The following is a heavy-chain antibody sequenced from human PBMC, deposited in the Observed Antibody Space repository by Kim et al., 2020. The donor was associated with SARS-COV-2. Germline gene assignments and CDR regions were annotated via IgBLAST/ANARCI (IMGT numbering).Heavy chain of an antibody. V-gene: IGHV3-11*05. Sequence: GGSLRLSCAASGFTFSDYYMSWIRQAPGKGLEWVSYISSSSSYTNYADSVKGRFTISRDNAKNSLYLQMNSLRAEDTAVYYCARAGDTYSYYFDYWGQGTLVTVSS. CDR2: ISSSSSYT. CDR3: ARAGDTYSYYFDY. J-gene: IGHJ4*02. D-gene: IGHD3-16*01. CDR1: GFTFSDYY.